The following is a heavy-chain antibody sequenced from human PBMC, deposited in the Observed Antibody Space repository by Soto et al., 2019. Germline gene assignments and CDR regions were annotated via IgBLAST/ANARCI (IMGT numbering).Heavy chain of an antibody. CDR3: AKSITARPFDY. D-gene: IGHD6-6*01. J-gene: IGHJ4*02. CDR1: GFTFSSYA. CDR2: ISGSGGNT. Sequence: EVQLLESGGGLVQPGGSLRLSCTAYGFTFSSYAMSWVRQAPGKGLEWVSAISGSGGNTYYADSVKGRFTISRDNSKNTLYLQMSSLRAEDTAVYYCAKSITARPFDYWGQGALVTVSS. V-gene: IGHV3-23*01.